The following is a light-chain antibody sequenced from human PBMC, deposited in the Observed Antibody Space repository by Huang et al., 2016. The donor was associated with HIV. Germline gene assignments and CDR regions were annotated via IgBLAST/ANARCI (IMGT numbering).Light chain of an antibody. CDR3: QQYYNTTLS. CDR2: AAS. CDR1: RGISNS. Sequence: DIQMTQSPSSLSASVGDRVPITCRASRGISNSLAWYQQQPGKAPKLLLYAASRLKGGVPSRCSGSGSRTDYTLTSSSLQPEDSATYYCQQYYNTTLSFGGGTKVEIK. V-gene: IGKV1-NL1*01. J-gene: IGKJ4*01.